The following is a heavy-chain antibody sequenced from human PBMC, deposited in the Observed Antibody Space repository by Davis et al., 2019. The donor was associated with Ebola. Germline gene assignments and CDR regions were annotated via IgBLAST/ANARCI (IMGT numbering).Heavy chain of an antibody. V-gene: IGHV4-39*01. Sequence: MPSETLSLTCTVSGGSISSSSYYWGWIRQPPGKGLEWIGSIYYSGSTYYNPSLKSRVTISVDTSKNQFSLKLSSVTAADTAVYYCASAFREPYYFDYWGQGTLVTVSS. CDR3: ASAFREPYYFDY. CDR2: IYYSGST. J-gene: IGHJ4*02. CDR1: GGSISSSSYY. D-gene: IGHD1-26*01.